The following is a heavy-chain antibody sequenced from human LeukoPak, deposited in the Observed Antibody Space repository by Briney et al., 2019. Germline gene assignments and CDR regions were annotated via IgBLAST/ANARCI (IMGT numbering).Heavy chain of an antibody. CDR1: GFTSSSYA. D-gene: IGHD1-26*01. CDR2: ISYDGSNK. J-gene: IGHJ4*02. Sequence: GRSLRLSCAASGFTSSSYAMHWVRQAPGKGLEWVAVISYDGSNKYYADSVKGRFTISRDNSKNTLYLQMNSLRAEDTAVYYCARDRLKWELLPGDYWGQGTLVTVSS. CDR3: ARDRLKWELLPGDY. V-gene: IGHV3-30-3*01.